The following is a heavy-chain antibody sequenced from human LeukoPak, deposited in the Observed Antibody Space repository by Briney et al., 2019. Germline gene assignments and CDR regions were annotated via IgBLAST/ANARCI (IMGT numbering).Heavy chain of an antibody. D-gene: IGHD3-10*01. CDR1: GFTFDNYG. Sequence: TGGSLRLSCAASGFTFDNYGMSWVRHAPGKGLEWVSGIIWGGGSTDYADSVKGRFTISRDNAKNSLYLQMNSLRAEDTALYYCARQRRVRGAKEVYYYYYYYMDVWGKGTTVTISS. CDR3: ARQRRVRGAKEVYYYYYYYMDV. J-gene: IGHJ6*03. CDR2: IIWGGGST. V-gene: IGHV3-20*04.